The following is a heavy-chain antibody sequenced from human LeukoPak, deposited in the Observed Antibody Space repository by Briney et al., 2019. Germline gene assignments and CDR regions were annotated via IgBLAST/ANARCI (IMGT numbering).Heavy chain of an antibody. CDR2: INQDGSEK. V-gene: IGHV3-7*05. CDR1: GSTFSRYW. Sequence: LPGGSLRLSYAASGSTFSRYWMTWVRQAPGQGLEWVASINQDGSEKRYSDSVKGRFTISRDNAKNSLYLQMNSLRAEDTAVYYCARVGGYSYGYDYWGQGTLVTVSS. J-gene: IGHJ4*02. D-gene: IGHD5-18*01. CDR3: ARVGGYSYGYDY.